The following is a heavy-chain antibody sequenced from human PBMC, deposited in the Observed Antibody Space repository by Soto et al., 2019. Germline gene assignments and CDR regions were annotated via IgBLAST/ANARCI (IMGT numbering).Heavy chain of an antibody. CDR2: IYYSGST. V-gene: IGHV4-30-4*01. D-gene: IGHD2-2*01. J-gene: IGHJ5*02. CDR1: GGSISSGDYY. Sequence: SETLSLTCTVSGGSISSGDYYWSWIRQPPGKGLEWIGYIYYSGSTYYNPSLKSRVTISVDTSKNQFSLKLRSVTAADTAVYYCARDGAYCSSTSCSYNWFDPWGQGTLVTVSS. CDR3: ARDGAYCSSTSCSYNWFDP.